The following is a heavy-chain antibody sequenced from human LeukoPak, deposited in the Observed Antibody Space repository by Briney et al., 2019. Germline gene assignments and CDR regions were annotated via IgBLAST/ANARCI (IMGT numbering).Heavy chain of an antibody. J-gene: IGHJ4*02. CDR2: ISYDGSNK. CDR1: GFTFSSYG. CDR3: AKDFLAYCGGDCYSYFDY. D-gene: IGHD2-21*02. V-gene: IGHV3-30*18. Sequence: GGSLRLSCAASGFTFSSYGMHWVRQAPGKGLEWVAVISYDGSNKYHADSVKGRFTISRDNSKNTLYLQMNSLRAEDTAVYYCAKDFLAYCGGDCYSYFDYWGQGTLVTVSS.